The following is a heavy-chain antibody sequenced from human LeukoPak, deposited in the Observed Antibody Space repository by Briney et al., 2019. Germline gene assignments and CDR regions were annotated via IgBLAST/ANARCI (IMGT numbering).Heavy chain of an antibody. J-gene: IGHJ4*02. Sequence: ASVKVSCKASGYIFSIHAMIWVRQAPGQGLELMGWINPNTGNPTYAQGFTGRFVFSLDTSVSTAYLQISSLKAEDTAVYYCAREGGLYSSSSSWGLFDYWGQGTLVTVSS. CDR1: GYIFSIHA. CDR3: AREGGLYSSSSSWGLFDY. V-gene: IGHV7-4-1*02. D-gene: IGHD6-6*01. CDR2: INPNTGNP.